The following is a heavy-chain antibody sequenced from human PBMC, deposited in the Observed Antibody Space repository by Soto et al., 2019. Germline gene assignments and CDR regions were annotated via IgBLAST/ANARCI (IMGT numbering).Heavy chain of an antibody. D-gene: IGHD1-26*01. J-gene: IGHJ6*02. CDR3: ARVQWELPYYYYYGMDV. CDR2: INHSGST. Sequence: QVQLQQWGAGLLKPSETLSLTCAVYGGSFSGYYWSWIRQPPGKGLEWIGEINHSGSTNYNPSLKSRVTISVDTSTHQFSLKLSSVTAADTAVYYCARVQWELPYYYYYGMDVWGQGTTVTVSS. CDR1: GGSFSGYY. V-gene: IGHV4-34*01.